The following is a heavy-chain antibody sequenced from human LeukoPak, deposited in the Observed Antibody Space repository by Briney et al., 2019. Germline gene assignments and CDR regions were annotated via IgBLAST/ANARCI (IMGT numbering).Heavy chain of an antibody. D-gene: IGHD3-10*01. CDR1: GFTFSNAW. CDR2: SKSKTDARNT. CDR3: TTDWVTMVRGLRYFDL. V-gene: IGHV3-15*01. Sequence: GASLRLSCAASGFTFSNAWMSWVRQATEKGQECVGRSKSKTDARNTDHAAPVKGRFNISRDDSKNTLYRQMNSLKTEDTAVYYCTTDWVTMVRGLRYFDLWGRGTLVTVSS. J-gene: IGHJ2*01.